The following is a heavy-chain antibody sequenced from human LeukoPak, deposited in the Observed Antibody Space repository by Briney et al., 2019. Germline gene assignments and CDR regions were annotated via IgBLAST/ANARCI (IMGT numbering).Heavy chain of an antibody. Sequence: GGSLRLSCAASGFTFSSYAMHWVRQAPGKGLEWVAVISYDGSNKYYTDSVKGRFTISRDNSKNTLYLQMNSLRAEDTAVYYCARDRDPVGWELRVGFDYWGQGTLVTVSS. V-gene: IGHV3-30-3*01. D-gene: IGHD1-26*01. CDR2: ISYDGSNK. J-gene: IGHJ4*02. CDR1: GFTFSSYA. CDR3: ARDRDPVGWELRVGFDY.